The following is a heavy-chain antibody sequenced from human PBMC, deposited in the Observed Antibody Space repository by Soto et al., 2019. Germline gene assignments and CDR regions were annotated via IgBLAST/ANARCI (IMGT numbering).Heavy chain of an antibody. CDR2: INHSGST. J-gene: IGHJ4*02. CDR1: GGSFSGYY. CDR3: ARGPVPSGGAFDY. D-gene: IGHD1-26*01. Sequence: SETLSLTCAVYGGSFSGYYWSWIRQPPGKGLEWIGEINHSGSTNYNPSLKSRVTISVDTSKNQFSLKLSSVTAADTAVYYCARGPVPSGGAFDYWGQGTLVTVSS. V-gene: IGHV4-34*01.